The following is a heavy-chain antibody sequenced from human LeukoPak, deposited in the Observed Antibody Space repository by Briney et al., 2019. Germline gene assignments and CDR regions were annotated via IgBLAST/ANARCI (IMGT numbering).Heavy chain of an antibody. CDR3: ARDSPVGEGFSYYYYYMDV. CDR2: IYTSGST. D-gene: IGHD4-23*01. J-gene: IGHJ6*03. V-gene: IGHV4-4*07. CDR1: GGSISSYY. Sequence: SETLSLTCTVSGGSISSYYWSWIRQPAGKGLEWIGRIYTSGSTNYNPSLKSRVTMSVDTSKNQFSLKLSSVTAADTAVYYCARDSPVGEGFSYYYYYMDVWGKGTTVTVSS.